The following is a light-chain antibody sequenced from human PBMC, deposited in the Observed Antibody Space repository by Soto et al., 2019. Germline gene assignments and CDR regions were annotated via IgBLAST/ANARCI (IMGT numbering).Light chain of an antibody. V-gene: IGLV2-14*01. Sequence: QSALTQPASVSGSPGQSITISCTGTSSDVGGYNYVSWYQQHPGKAPKLMIYDVSNRPSGVGNRFSDSKSGNTASLTISGFEAEDEADYYCSSYTCGGTPCVFGTGTKLTVL. CDR2: DVS. J-gene: IGLJ1*01. CDR1: SSDVGGYNY. CDR3: SSYTCGGTPCV.